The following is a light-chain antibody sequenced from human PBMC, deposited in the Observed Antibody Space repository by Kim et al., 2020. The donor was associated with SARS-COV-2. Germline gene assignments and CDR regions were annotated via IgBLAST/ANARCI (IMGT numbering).Light chain of an antibody. J-gene: IGKJ2*01. V-gene: IGKV1-5*01. Sequence: GDRVTITCRASQRISYWLAWYQQKPGKAPKLLMHDASSLEDGVSSRFSGSGSGAEFTLTISSLQPDDYATYFCQQYHDDPFTFGPGTKLEI. CDR1: QRISYW. CDR2: DAS. CDR3: QQYHDDPFT.